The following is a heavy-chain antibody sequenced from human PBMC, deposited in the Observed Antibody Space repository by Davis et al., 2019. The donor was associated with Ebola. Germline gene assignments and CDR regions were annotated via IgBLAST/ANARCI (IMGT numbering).Heavy chain of an antibody. D-gene: IGHD6-13*01. CDR1: GFTFSSYA. CDR2: ISGSGGST. Sequence: GGSLRLSCAASGFTFSSYAMSWVRQAPGKGLEWVSAISGSGGSTYYADSVKGRFTISRVNAKNSLYLQMNSLRAEDTAVYYCARAGQQLVPWSSSGWFVMDYWGQGTLVTVSS. J-gene: IGHJ4*02. V-gene: IGHV3-23*01. CDR3: ARAGQQLVPWSSSGWFVMDY.